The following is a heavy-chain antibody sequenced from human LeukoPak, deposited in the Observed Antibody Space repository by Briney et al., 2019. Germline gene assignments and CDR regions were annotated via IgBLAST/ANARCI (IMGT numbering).Heavy chain of an antibody. CDR2: SGST. J-gene: IGHJ4*02. D-gene: IGHD3-22*01. V-gene: IGHV4-59*01. Sequence: SGSTNYNPSLKSRVTISVDTSKNQFSLKLSSVTAADTAVYYCARSYYYGSRGYFGPYFDYWGQGTLVTVSS. CDR3: ARSYYYGSRGYFGPYFDY.